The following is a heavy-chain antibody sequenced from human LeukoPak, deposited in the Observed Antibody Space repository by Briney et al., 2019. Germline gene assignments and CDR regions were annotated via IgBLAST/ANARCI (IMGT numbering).Heavy chain of an antibody. Sequence: SETLSLTCTVSGGSISSYYWSWLRQPAGKGLEWIGHIYFSGSTNYHPSLKSRVTMSVDTSKNQFSLRLSSVTAADTAVYFCARADSWNYVPLDCWGQGTLVPVSA. D-gene: IGHD1-7*01. CDR3: ARADSWNYVPLDC. CDR1: GGSISSYY. CDR2: IYFSGST. J-gene: IGHJ4*02. V-gene: IGHV4-4*07.